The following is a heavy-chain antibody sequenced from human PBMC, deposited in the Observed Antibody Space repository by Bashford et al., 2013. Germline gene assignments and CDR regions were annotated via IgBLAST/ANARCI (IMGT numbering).Heavy chain of an antibody. V-gene: IGHV3-33*08. J-gene: IGHJ4*02. CDR3: ARTIGYCSGGSCYPGTYYFDY. D-gene: IGHD2-15*01. CDR2: IVVVGGSNK. Sequence: LRLSCAALWSFQPSVGYGHALGPARLPGSRDWRWVAVIVVVGGSNKYVCRTPVKGRFNISRDNSKNTLHLQMNSLRAEDSAVYYCARTIGYCSGGSCYPGTYYFDYWGQGTLVTVSS. CDR1: SFQPSVGYG.